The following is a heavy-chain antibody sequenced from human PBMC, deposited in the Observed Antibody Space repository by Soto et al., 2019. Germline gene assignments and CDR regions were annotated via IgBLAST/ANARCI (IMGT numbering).Heavy chain of an antibody. D-gene: IGHD4-4*01. J-gene: IGHJ6*02. V-gene: IGHV3-30-3*01. Sequence: GGSLRLSCAASGFTFSSYAMHWVRQAPGKGLEWVAVISYDGSNKYYADSVKGRFTISRDNSKNTLYLQMNSLRAEDTAVYYCARDHATALGFFAYGMDVWGQGTTVTVSS. CDR3: ARDHATALGFFAYGMDV. CDR2: ISYDGSNK. CDR1: GFTFSSYA.